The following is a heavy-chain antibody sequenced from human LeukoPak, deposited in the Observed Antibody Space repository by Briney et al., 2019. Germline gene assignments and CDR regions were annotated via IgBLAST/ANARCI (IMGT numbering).Heavy chain of an antibody. D-gene: IGHD1-1*01. CDR3: ASTDDDTQDFDY. Sequence: SETLSLTCAVYGGSFSGYYWSWIRQPPGKGLEWIGEINHSGSTNYNPSLKSRVTISVDTSKNQFSLKLSSVTAADTAVYYCASTDDDTQDFDYWGQGTLVTVSS. CDR2: INHSGST. V-gene: IGHV4-34*01. J-gene: IGHJ4*02. CDR1: GGSFSGYY.